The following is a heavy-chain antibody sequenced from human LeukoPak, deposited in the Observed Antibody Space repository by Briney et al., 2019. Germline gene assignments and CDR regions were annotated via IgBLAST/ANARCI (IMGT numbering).Heavy chain of an antibody. D-gene: IGHD3-22*01. Sequence: GGSLRLSCAASGFTFSSYAMSWVRQAPGKGLEWVSAISGSGGSTYYADSVKGRFTISRDNSKNTLYLQMNSLRAEDTAVYYCAKDLITYYYDGSGEYFQHWGQGTLVTVSS. CDR2: ISGSGGST. CDR3: AKDLITYYYDGSGEYFQH. V-gene: IGHV3-23*01. CDR1: GFTFSSYA. J-gene: IGHJ1*01.